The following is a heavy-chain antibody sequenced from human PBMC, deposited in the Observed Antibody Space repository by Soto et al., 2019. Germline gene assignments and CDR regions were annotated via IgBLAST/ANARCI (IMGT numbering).Heavy chain of an antibody. CDR2: IKHDGSEK. Sequence: GGSLRLSCAASGFTFNTFWMSWVRQSPGKGLEWVANIKHDGSEKYYVDSVKGRFTISRDNAKNSLFLQMNTLRTEDTAVYYCARDFATHCSGSTCYPYAYWGQGALVTVSS. D-gene: IGHD2-15*01. V-gene: IGHV3-7*03. CDR1: GFTFNTFW. J-gene: IGHJ4*02. CDR3: ARDFATHCSGSTCYPYAY.